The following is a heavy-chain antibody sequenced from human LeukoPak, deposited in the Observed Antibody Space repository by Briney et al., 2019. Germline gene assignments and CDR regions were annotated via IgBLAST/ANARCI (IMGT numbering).Heavy chain of an antibody. D-gene: IGHD3-10*01. CDR1: GGSISSYY. CDR3: AREAPAMVRVVPRYYFDY. Sequence: SETLSLTCTVSGGSISSYYWSWIRQPPGKGLEWIGYIYYSGSTNYNPSLKSRVTISVDTSKNQFSLKLSSVTAADTAVYYCAREAPAMVRVVPRYYFDYWGQGTLVTVSS. J-gene: IGHJ4*02. V-gene: IGHV4-59*01. CDR2: IYYSGST.